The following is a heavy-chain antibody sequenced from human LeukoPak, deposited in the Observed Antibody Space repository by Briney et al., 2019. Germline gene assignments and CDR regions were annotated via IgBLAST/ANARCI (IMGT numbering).Heavy chain of an antibody. CDR1: GGSISSYY. V-gene: IGHV4-59*01. CDR2: IYYSGST. D-gene: IGHD3-16*02. CDR3: ARGSGIVANYFDY. Sequence: SETLSLTCTVSGGSISSYYWSWIRQPPGKGLEWIGYIYYSGSTSYNPSLKSRVTISIDTSKNQFSLKLSSVTAADTAVYYCARGSGIVANYFDYWGQGTLVTVSS. J-gene: IGHJ4*02.